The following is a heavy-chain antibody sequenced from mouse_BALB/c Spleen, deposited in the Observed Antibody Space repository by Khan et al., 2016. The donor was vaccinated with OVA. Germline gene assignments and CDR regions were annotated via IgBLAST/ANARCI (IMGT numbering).Heavy chain of an antibody. CDR2: IWRGGST. CDR3: AKSLYGSSYDYAMDY. Sequence: VQLQESGPGLVQPSQSLSITCTVSGFSLTNFGIHWIRQSPGKGLEWLGVIWRGGSTVYNAAFISGLSITKVNSKSQVFVKMNSLQADYTAIYYCAKSLYGSSYDYAMDYWGQGTSVPVSS. D-gene: IGHD1-1*01. J-gene: IGHJ4*01. CDR1: GFSLTNFG. V-gene: IGHV2-5*01.